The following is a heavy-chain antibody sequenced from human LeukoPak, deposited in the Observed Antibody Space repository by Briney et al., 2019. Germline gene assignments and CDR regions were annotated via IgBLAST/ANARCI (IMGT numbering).Heavy chain of an antibody. J-gene: IGHJ6*03. CDR2: INQDGSEK. Sequence: GGSLRLSCAASGFAFSSYWMSWVRQAPGKGLEWVANINQDGSEKYYVDSVKGRFTISRDNAKNSLYLQMNSLRAEDTAVYYCARDDHDFWTGYYYYMDVWGKGTTVTVSS. D-gene: IGHD3-3*01. V-gene: IGHV3-7*01. CDR1: GFAFSSYW. CDR3: ARDDHDFWTGYYYYMDV.